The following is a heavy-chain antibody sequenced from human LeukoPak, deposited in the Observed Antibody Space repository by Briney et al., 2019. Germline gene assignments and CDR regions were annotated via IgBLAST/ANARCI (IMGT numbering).Heavy chain of an antibody. V-gene: IGHV4-31*03. D-gene: IGHD3-22*01. CDR3: ATRSHYDSSAAY. CDR1: GGSISTGGYY. Sequence: SQTLSLTCTVSGGSISTGGYYWSWIRQHPGKGLEWIGYIYYSGSTFYNPSLESRVTISIDTSKNQFSLKLSSVTAADTAVYYCATRSHYDSSAAYWGQGTLVTVSS. CDR2: IYYSGST. J-gene: IGHJ4*02.